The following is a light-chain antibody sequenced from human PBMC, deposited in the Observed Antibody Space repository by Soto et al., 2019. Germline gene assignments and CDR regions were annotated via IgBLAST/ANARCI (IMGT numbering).Light chain of an antibody. Sequence: DIQMTQSPSSLPASVGDRVTITCRAIQGVTAYLLWYQQTQGRAPKLLIYSVSNLVSGVPSRFSGSGSGTNFTLTISSLQPEDFATYYCQQSYRTPHTFGQWTKLETK. V-gene: IGKV1-39*01. CDR1: QGVTAY. CDR3: QQSYRTPHT. J-gene: IGKJ2*01. CDR2: SVS.